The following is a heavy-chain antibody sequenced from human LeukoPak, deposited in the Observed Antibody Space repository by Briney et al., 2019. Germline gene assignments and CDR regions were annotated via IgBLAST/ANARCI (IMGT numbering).Heavy chain of an antibody. CDR1: GGSFSGYY. J-gene: IGHJ6*02. Sequence: NPSETLSLTCAVYGGSFSGYYWSWIRQPPGKGLEWIGEINHSGSTNYNPSLKSRVTISVDTSKNQFSLKLSSVTAADTAVYYCASDIVVVPAATHKGPYYYYGMDVWGQGTTVTVSS. D-gene: IGHD2-2*01. CDR2: INHSGST. V-gene: IGHV4-34*01. CDR3: ASDIVVVPAATHKGPYYYYGMDV.